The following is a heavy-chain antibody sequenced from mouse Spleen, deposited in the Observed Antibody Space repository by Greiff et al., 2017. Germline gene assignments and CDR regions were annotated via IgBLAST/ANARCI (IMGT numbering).Heavy chain of an antibody. CDR3: ASYYYGSSYFDY. CDR2: ISSGGGNT. Sequence: EVQGVESGGGLVKLGGSLKLSCAASGFTFSSYAMSWVRQTPEKRLEWVATISSGGGNTYYPDSVKGRFTISRDNAKNTLYLQMSSLKSEDTAMYYCASYYYGSSYFDYWGQGTTLTVSS. CDR1: GFTFSSYA. V-gene: IGHV5-9-3*01. D-gene: IGHD1-1*01. J-gene: IGHJ2*01.